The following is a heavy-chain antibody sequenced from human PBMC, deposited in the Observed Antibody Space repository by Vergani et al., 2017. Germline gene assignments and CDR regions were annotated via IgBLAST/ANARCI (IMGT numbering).Heavy chain of an antibody. D-gene: IGHD3-16*01. J-gene: IGHJ3*02. CDR1: GYSISSGYY. CDR2: IHTNGVI. CDR3: ARGNPYVDFDI. V-gene: IGHV4-61*02. Sequence: QVQLQESGPGLVKPSETLSLTCAVSGYSISSGYYWSWLRQPAGKRLEWIGRIHTNGVIHYNPSLNSRATISVDTSRNQISLKLTSVTATDTAIYFCARGNPYVDFDIWGQGTMITVPS.